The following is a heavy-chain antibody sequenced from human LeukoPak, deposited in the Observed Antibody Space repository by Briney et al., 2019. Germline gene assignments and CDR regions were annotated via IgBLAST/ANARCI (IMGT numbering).Heavy chain of an antibody. Sequence: SETLSLTCTVSGGSISSYYRSWIRQPAGKGLEWIGRIYTSGSTNYNPSLKSRVTMSVDTSKNQFSLKLSSVTAADTAVYYCARDRRVVPAATIASYYYGMDVWGQGTTVTVSS. CDR1: GGSISSYY. CDR3: ARDRRVVPAATIASYYYGMDV. CDR2: IYTSGST. V-gene: IGHV4-4*07. J-gene: IGHJ6*02. D-gene: IGHD2-2*01.